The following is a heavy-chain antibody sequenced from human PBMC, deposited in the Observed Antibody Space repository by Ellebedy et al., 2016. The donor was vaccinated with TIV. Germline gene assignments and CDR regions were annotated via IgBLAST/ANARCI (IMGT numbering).Heavy chain of an antibody. CDR3: ARAPTGYCSGGSCNYGMDV. J-gene: IGHJ6*02. D-gene: IGHD2-15*01. CDR1: GGSISSSSYY. Sequence: MPSETLSLTCTVSGGSISSSSYYWGWIRQPPGKGLEWIGSIYYSGSTYYNPSLKSRVTISVDTSKNQFSLKLSSVTAADTAVYYCARAPTGYCSGGSCNYGMDVWGQGTTVTVSS. CDR2: IYYSGST. V-gene: IGHV4-39*01.